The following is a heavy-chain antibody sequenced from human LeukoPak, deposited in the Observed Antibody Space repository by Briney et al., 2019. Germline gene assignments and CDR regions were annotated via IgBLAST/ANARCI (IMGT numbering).Heavy chain of an antibody. Sequence: SETLSLTCSVSGDSTIYNYWSWIRQPAGEGLEWIGRIFSDGKINYSPSLESRVTMSVDNAKNQFSLRLSSVTAADTAVYYCARGPGVFGRVWYMDVWGRGTTVSVSS. V-gene: IGHV4-4*07. J-gene: IGHJ6*03. CDR1: GDSTIYNY. D-gene: IGHD3-3*01. CDR2: IFSDGKI. CDR3: ARGPGVFGRVWYMDV.